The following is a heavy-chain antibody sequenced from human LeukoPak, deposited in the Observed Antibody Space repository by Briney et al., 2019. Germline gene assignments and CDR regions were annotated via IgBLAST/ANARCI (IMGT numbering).Heavy chain of an antibody. J-gene: IGHJ3*01. Sequence: ASVKVSCKASGYTFTSYYMHWVRQAPGQGLEWMGIINPSGGSTSYAQKFQGRVTMTRDTSTSTVYMDLSSLRSEDTAVYYCAPTVDGVLRFLFWGQGTMVTVSS. CDR3: APTVDGVLRFLF. CDR1: GYTFTSYY. D-gene: IGHD3-3*01. V-gene: IGHV1-46*01. CDR2: INPSGGST.